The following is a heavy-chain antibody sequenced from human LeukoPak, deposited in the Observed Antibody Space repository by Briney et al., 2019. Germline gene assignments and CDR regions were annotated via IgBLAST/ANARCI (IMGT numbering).Heavy chain of an antibody. CDR2: IYHSGST. D-gene: IGHD2-21*01. V-gene: IGHV4-38-2*01. J-gene: IGHJ3*02. CDR1: GYSISSGYY. CDR3: AGGDAAYAFDI. Sequence: SETLSLTCAVSGYSISSGYYWGWIRQPPGKGLEWIGSIYHSGSTYYNPSLKSRVTISVDTSKNQFSLKLSSVAAADTAVYYCAGGDAAYAFDIWGQGTMVTVSS.